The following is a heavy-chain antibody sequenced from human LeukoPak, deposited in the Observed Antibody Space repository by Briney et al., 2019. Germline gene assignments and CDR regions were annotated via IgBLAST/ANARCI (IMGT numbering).Heavy chain of an antibody. CDR3: ARGPRTYYYDSSGYYLGTNYFDY. J-gene: IGHJ4*02. CDR2: INHTGST. V-gene: IGHV4-34*01. D-gene: IGHD3-22*01. CDR1: GESFTTFY. Sequence: SETLSLTCAVYGESFTTFYWGWIRQTPGKGLEWIGEINHTGSTNYNPSLKSRVTISIDTSKNQFSLKLSSVTAADTAVYYCARGPRTYYYDSSGYYLGTNYFDYWGQGTLVTVSS.